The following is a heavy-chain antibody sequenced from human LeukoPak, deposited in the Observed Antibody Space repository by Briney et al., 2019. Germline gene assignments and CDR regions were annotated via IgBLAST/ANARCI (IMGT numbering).Heavy chain of an antibody. D-gene: IGHD5/OR15-5a*01. V-gene: IGHV3-23*01. CDR2: ISGSGGST. CDR1: GFTFSSYA. CDR3: AKELYDPFVPYYYYYGMDV. Sequence: GGSLRLSCAASGFTFSSYAMSWVRQAPGKGLEWVSAISGSGGSTYYADSVKGRFTISRDNSKNTLYLQMNSLRAEDTAVYYCAKELYDPFVPYYYYYGMDVWGQGTTVTVSS. J-gene: IGHJ6*02.